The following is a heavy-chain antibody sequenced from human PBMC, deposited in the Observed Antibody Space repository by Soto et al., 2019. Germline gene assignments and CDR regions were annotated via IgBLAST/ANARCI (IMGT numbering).Heavy chain of an antibody. CDR3: AKDYSSSWYPHYYGMDV. J-gene: IGHJ6*02. CDR2: ISWNSGSI. Sequence: EVQLVESGGGLVQPGRSLRLSCAASGFTFDDYAMHWVRQAPGKGLEWVSGISWNSGSIGYADSVKGRFTISRDNAKNSLYLQMNSLRAEDTALYYCAKDYSSSWYPHYYGMDVWGQGTTVTVSS. CDR1: GFTFDDYA. D-gene: IGHD6-13*01. V-gene: IGHV3-9*01.